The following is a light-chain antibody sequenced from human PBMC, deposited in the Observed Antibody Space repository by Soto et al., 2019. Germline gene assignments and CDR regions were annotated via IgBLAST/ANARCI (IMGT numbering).Light chain of an antibody. Sequence: QSVLTQPPSASGTPGQRVTISCSGSSSNIGSEAVNWYQQLPGTAPKLLIYSNTQRPSGVLDRFSASKSGTSASVAISGLHSADEADDYCAASDDSLNTPVFGRGTKLTVL. J-gene: IGLJ3*02. CDR1: SSNIGSEA. V-gene: IGLV1-44*01. CDR3: AASDDSLNTPV. CDR2: SNT.